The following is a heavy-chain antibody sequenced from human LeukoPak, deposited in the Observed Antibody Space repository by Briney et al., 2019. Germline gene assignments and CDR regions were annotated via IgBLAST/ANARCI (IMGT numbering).Heavy chain of an antibody. V-gene: IGHV3-23*01. Sequence: GGSLRLSCAASGFTFSDYATHWVRQAPGKGLEWVSAISDSGGSTYYADSVKGRFTISRDNSKNTLYLQMNSLRAEDTAVYYCARAGIYGMDVWGQGTTVTVSS. CDR3: ARAGIYGMDV. CDR2: ISDSGGST. CDR1: GFTFSDYA. D-gene: IGHD3-10*01. J-gene: IGHJ6*02.